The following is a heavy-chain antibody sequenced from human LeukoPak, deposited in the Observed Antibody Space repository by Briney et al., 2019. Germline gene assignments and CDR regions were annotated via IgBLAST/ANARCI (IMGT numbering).Heavy chain of an antibody. J-gene: IGHJ4*02. V-gene: IGHV3-21*01. Sequence: PGGSLRLSCAASGFTFSSYSMDWVRQAPGKGLEWVSSISSISSYIYYAASVKGRYTISRDNAKNSLNLQINSLSAEDTAVYYCARDTGERSYDILTGYVPYYFDYWGQGTLVTVSS. D-gene: IGHD3-9*01. CDR2: ISSISSYI. CDR3: ARDTGERSYDILTGYVPYYFDY. CDR1: GFTFSSYS.